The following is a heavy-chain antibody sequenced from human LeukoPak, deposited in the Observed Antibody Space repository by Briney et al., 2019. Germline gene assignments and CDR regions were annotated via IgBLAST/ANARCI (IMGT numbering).Heavy chain of an antibody. CDR2: IYHSGNT. CDR3: ARDRRLASFDY. Sequence: PSETLSLTCTVSGYSISSGYYWACIRQPPGKGLQWIGNIYHSGNTYYNPSLKSRVTISVDTSKNQFSLKLSSVTAADTAVYYCARDRRLASFDYGGQGTLVTVSS. V-gene: IGHV4-38-2*02. D-gene: IGHD6-25*01. J-gene: IGHJ4*02. CDR1: GYSISSGYY.